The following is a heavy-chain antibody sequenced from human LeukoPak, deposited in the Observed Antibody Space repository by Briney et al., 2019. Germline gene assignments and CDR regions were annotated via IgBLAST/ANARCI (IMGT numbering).Heavy chain of an antibody. CDR3: ARVSRKGLVVVADDY. Sequence: ASVKVSCKASGYTFTGYYMHWVRQAPGQGLEWMGRINPNSGGTNYAQKFQGRVTMTRDTSISTAYMELSRLTSDDTAVYYCARVSRKGLVVVADDYWGQGILVTVSS. CDR1: GYTFTGYY. J-gene: IGHJ4*02. V-gene: IGHV1-2*06. D-gene: IGHD2-15*01. CDR2: INPNSGGT.